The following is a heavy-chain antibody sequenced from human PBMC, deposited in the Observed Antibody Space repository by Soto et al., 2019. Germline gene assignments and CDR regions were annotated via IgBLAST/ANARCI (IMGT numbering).Heavy chain of an antibody. D-gene: IGHD6-13*01. CDR2: IYYSGST. Sequence: QVQLQESGPGLVKPSETLSLTCTVSGGSISSYYWSWIRQPPGKGLEWIGYIYYSGSTNYNPSLRRRVTLSVDTSKTQLPLKMISVTAADTAVYYCARAWAAAGPSFDYWGQGTLVTVSS. J-gene: IGHJ4*02. V-gene: IGHV4-59*01. CDR1: GGSISSYY. CDR3: ARAWAAAGPSFDY.